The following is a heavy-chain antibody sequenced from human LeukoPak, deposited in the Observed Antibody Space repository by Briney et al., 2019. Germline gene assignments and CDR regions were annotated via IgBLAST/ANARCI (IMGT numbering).Heavy chain of an antibody. CDR1: GGSISSYY. V-gene: IGHV4-59*01. CDR2: IYYSGST. D-gene: IGHD1-1*01. CDR3: ARGGTRDALWQGNYFDY. Sequence: SETLSLTCTVSGGSISSYYWSWIRQPPGKGLEWIGYIYYSGSTNYNPSLKSRVTISVDTSKNQFSLNLSSVTAADTAVYYCARGGTRDALWQGNYFDYWGQGSLVTVSS. J-gene: IGHJ4*02.